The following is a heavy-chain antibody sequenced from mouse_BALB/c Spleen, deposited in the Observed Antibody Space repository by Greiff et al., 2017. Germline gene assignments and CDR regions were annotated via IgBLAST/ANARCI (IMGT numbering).Heavy chain of an antibody. J-gene: IGHJ3*01. CDR2: ISSGSSTI. V-gene: IGHV5-17*02. Sequence: DVKLVESGGGLVQPGGSRKLSCAASGFTFSSFGMHWVRQAPEKGLEWVAYISSGSSTIYYADTVKGRFTISRDNPKNTLFLQMTSLRSEDTAMYYCAREGDYYGSSYVRFAYWGQGTLVTVSA. CDR1: GFTFSSFG. D-gene: IGHD1-1*01. CDR3: AREGDYYGSSYVRFAY.